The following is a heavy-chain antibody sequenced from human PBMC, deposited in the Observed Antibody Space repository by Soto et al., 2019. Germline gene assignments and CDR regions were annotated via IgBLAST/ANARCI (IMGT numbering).Heavy chain of an antibody. CDR1: GIMSSGYG. D-gene: IGHD3-16*01. CDR3: ATMKGARLDS. J-gene: IGHJ4*02. CDR2: ITPTLDST. Sequence: QAQVVQSGPAMKEPGSSVKVSCRASGIMSSGYGFSWVRQAPGQGLEWVGRITPTLDSTQYAQNLQGRVSITVDKSTDTAYLEVTSLRLEDTAIYFCATMKGARLDSWGRGTVVTVSS. V-gene: IGHV1-69*09.